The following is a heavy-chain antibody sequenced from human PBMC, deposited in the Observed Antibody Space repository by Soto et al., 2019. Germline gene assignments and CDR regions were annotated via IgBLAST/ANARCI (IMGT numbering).Heavy chain of an antibody. CDR2: INPNSGGT. Sequence: VSLKVSCKASGYTFTGYYMHWVRQAPGKGLEWMGWINPNSGGTNYAQKFQGWVTMTRDTSISTAYMELSRLRSDDTAVYYCARDSVSAYYYGSGSLYRVGYAFDIWGQGTMVTVSS. V-gene: IGHV1-2*04. CDR3: ARDSVSAYYYGSGSLYRVGYAFDI. D-gene: IGHD3-10*01. CDR1: GYTFTGYY. J-gene: IGHJ3*02.